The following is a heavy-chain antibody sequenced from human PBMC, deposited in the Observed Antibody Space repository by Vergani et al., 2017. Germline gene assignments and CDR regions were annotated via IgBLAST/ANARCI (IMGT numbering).Heavy chain of an antibody. D-gene: IGHD2-2*01. CDR2: INPNSGGT. Sequence: QVQLVQSGAEVKKLGASVKVSCKASGYTFTGYYMHWVRQPPGQGLEWMGWINPNSGGTNYAQKFQGRVTMTRDTSISTAYMELSRLRSDDTAVYYCAGGIVPAAGRNWFDPWGQGTLVTVSS. CDR1: GYTFTGYY. J-gene: IGHJ5*02. V-gene: IGHV1-2*02. CDR3: AGGIVPAAGRNWFDP.